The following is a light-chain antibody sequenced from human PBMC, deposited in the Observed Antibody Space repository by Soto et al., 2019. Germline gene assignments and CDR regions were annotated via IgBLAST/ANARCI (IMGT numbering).Light chain of an antibody. CDR1: SSDVGGYNY. V-gene: IGLV2-14*03. Sequence: QSALTQPASVSGSPGQSITISCTGTSSDVGGYNYVSWYQQYPGKAPKLMIYNVSDRPSGVSNRFSGSKSGKTASLTISGLQAEDEADYYCSSYTSTSSWVFGGGTQLTVL. CDR2: NVS. J-gene: IGLJ3*02. CDR3: SSYTSTSSWV.